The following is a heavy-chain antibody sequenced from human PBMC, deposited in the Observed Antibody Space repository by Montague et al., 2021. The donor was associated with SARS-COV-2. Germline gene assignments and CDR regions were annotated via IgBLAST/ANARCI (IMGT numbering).Heavy chain of an antibody. D-gene: IGHD3-22*01. V-gene: IGHV4-31*03. Sequence: TLSLTCTVSGGSISSGGYYWSWIRQHPGKGLEWIGYIYYSGGTYYNPSLKSRVTISVDTSKNQFSLKLSSVTAADTAVYYCARVRITMIIVVTYFDYWGQGTLVTVSS. CDR1: GGSISSGGYY. CDR2: IYYSGGT. J-gene: IGHJ4*02. CDR3: ARVRITMIIVVTYFDY.